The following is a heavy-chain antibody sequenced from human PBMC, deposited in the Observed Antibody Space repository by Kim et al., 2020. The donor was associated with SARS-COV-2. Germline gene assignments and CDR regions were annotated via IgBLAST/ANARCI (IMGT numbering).Heavy chain of an antibody. CDR3: ARYTAALDY. Sequence: GSTTYAQKFQGRVTMTRDTSTSTVYMELSSLRSEDTAMYYCARYTAALDYWGQGTLVTVSS. V-gene: IGHV1-46*01. J-gene: IGHJ4*02. D-gene: IGHD2-2*01. CDR2: GST.